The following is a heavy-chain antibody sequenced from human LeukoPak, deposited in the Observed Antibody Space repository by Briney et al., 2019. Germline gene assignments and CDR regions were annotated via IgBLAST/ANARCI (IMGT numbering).Heavy chain of an antibody. CDR3: AKARTYSSGYHYYDY. Sequence: PGGSLRLSCAASGFTFSSYGMHWVRQAPGKGLEWVAVISYDGSNKYYADSVKGRFTISRVNSKNTLYLQMNSLRAEDTAVYYCAKARTYSSGYHYYDYWGQGTLVTVSS. CDR1: GFTFSSYG. CDR2: ISYDGSNK. V-gene: IGHV3-30*18. J-gene: IGHJ4*02. D-gene: IGHD3-22*01.